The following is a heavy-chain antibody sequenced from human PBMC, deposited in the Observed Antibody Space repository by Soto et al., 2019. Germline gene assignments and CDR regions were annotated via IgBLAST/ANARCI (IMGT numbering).Heavy chain of an antibody. V-gene: IGHV4-59*01. CDR3: ASYVCSGGSCYSRY. CDR1: GGSISSYY. Sequence: QVQLQESGPGLVKPSETLSLTCTVSGGSISSYYWSWIRQPPGKGLEWIGSIYYSGSTNYNPSLKSRVTIAVDTSKNQFSLKLSSVTAADTAVYYWASYVCSGGSCYSRYWGQGTLVTVSS. CDR2: IYYSGST. J-gene: IGHJ4*02. D-gene: IGHD2-15*01.